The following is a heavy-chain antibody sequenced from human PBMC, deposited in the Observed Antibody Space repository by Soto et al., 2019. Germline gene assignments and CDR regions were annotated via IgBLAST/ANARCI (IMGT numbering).Heavy chain of an antibody. J-gene: IGHJ5*02. D-gene: IGHD5-12*01. V-gene: IGHV1-46*01. CDR3: ARDTRDVATRDYWFDP. Sequence: QVQLVQSGAEVKKPGASVKVSCKSSGYPFSNFYIHWVRQAPGQGLEWMGIIQPGSGTTTYSERLQGRLTLTSDTSTTTVHMELTGLTTDATAVYYCARDTRDVATRDYWFDPWGQGTLVTVSS. CDR1: GYPFSNFY. CDR2: IQPGSGTT.